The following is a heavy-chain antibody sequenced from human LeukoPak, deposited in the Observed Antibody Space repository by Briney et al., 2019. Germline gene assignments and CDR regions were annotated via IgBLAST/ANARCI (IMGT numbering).Heavy chain of an antibody. CDR2: INHSGST. CDR1: GGSFSGYY. J-gene: IGHJ4*02. D-gene: IGHD3-16*02. Sequence: SETLSLTCAVYGGSFSGYYWSWIRQPPGKGLEWIGEINHSGSTNYNPSLKSRVTISVDTSKNQFSLRLRSVTAADTAVYYCARGPSRYTSVWGQGTLVTVS. V-gene: IGHV4-34*01. CDR3: ARGPSRYTSV.